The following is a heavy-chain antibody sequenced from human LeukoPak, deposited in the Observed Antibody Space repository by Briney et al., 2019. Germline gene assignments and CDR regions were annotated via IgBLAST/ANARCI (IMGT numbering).Heavy chain of an antibody. CDR3: ARGGLYGDYEFDY. V-gene: IGHV3-21*01. J-gene: IGHJ4*02. D-gene: IGHD4-17*01. CDR1: GFTFSSYS. Sequence: PGGSLRLSCAASGFTFSSYSVNWVRQAPGKGLEWVSSISSSSSYIYYADSVKGRFTISRDNAKNSLYLQMNSLRAEDTAVYYCARGGLYGDYEFDYWGQGTLVTVSS. CDR2: ISSSSSYI.